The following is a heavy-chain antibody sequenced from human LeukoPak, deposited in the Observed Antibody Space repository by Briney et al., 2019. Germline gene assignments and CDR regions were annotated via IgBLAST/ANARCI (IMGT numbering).Heavy chain of an antibody. V-gene: IGHV4-59*08. CDR1: GVSISSYY. CDR2: IYYSGST. CDR3: ARHGYCYGFDY. D-gene: IGHD5-18*01. Sequence: SETLSLTCTVSGVSISSYYWSWIRQPPGKGLEWIGYIYYSGSTNYNPSLKSRVSISVDTSKYQYSLKLSSVTAADTAVYYCARHGYCYGFDYWGQGTLVTVSS. J-gene: IGHJ4*02.